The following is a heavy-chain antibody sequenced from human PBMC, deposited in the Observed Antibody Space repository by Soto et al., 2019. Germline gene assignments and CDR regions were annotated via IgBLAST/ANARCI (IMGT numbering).Heavy chain of an antibody. V-gene: IGHV3-48*01. CDR1: GFTFSSYS. CDR3: ARGQLYCSGGSCYSGFIDY. CDR2: ISSSSSTI. J-gene: IGHJ4*02. D-gene: IGHD2-15*01. Sequence: PGGSLRLSCAASGFTFSSYSMNWVRQAPGKGLEWVSYISSSSSTIYYADSVKGRFTISRDNAKNSLYLQMNSLRAEDTAVYYCARGQLYCSGGSCYSGFIDYWGQGTLVTVSS.